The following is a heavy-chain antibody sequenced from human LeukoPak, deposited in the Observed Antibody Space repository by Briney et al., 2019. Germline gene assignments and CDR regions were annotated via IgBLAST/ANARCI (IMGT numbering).Heavy chain of an antibody. CDR3: ASLGGGNADDAFDI. CDR1: GFTVSSNY. J-gene: IGHJ3*02. V-gene: IGHV3-53*01. Sequence: PGGSLRLSCAASGFTVSSNYMSWVRQAPGKGLEWVSVIYSGGSTYYADSVKGRFTISGDNSKNTLYLQMNSLRAEDTAVYYCASLGGGNADDAFDIWGQGTMVTVSS. CDR2: IYSGGST. D-gene: IGHD4-23*01.